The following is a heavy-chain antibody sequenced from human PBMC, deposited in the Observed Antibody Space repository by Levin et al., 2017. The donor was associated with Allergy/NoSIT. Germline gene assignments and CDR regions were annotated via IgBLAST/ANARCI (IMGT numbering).Heavy chain of an antibody. D-gene: IGHD6-13*01. V-gene: IGHV4-34*01. CDR3: AGAFASAGTDSMYFYYYGVDV. CDR1: GGSFFNSY. CDR2: INHSGST. J-gene: IGHJ6*02. Sequence: SETLSLTCGVSGGSFFNSYWSWIRQPPGKGLEWIGEINHSGSTKYNPSLKSRVTISVDTSENQISLRLTSVTAADTAVYYCAGAFASAGTDSMYFYYYGVDVWGQGTKVTVSS.